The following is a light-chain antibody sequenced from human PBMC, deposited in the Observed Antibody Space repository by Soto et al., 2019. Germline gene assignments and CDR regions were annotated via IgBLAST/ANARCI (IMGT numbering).Light chain of an antibody. Sequence: EIVLTHSPGTLSLSPGERATLSCRASQNVGSRYLAWYQQKPGQAPRLLIYGTSNRATGIPDRLSGSGSGTDFSLTISSLEPGDLAVHYCPQYGRSLRTFGQGNKVDIX. CDR3: PQYGRSLRT. J-gene: IGKJ1*01. V-gene: IGKV3-20*01. CDR1: QNVGSRY. CDR2: GTS.